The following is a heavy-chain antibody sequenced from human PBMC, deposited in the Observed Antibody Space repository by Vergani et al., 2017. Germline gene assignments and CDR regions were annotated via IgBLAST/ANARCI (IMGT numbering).Heavy chain of an antibody. CDR3: ARGPLLLWFGEFKFDY. CDR2: INPNSGGT. Sequence: QVQLVQSGAEVKKPGASVKVSCKASGYTFTGYYMHWVRQAPGQGLKWMGWINPNSGGTNYAQKFQGRVTMTRDTSISTAYMELSRLRSDDTAVYYCARGPLLLWFGEFKFDYWGQGTLVTVSS. J-gene: IGHJ4*02. D-gene: IGHD3-10*01. CDR1: GYTFTGYY. V-gene: IGHV1-2*02.